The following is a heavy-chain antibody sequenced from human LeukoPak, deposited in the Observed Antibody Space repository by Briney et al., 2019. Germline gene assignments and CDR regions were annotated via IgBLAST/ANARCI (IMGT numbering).Heavy chain of an antibody. J-gene: IGHJ4*02. D-gene: IGHD4-11*01. Sequence: SETLSLTCTVSGGSISSYYWSWIRQPPGKGLEWIGYIYYSGSTNYNPSLKSRVTISVDTSKNQFSLKLSSVTAADTAVYYCARDSNYWGQGTLVTVSS. CDR3: ARDSNY. CDR1: GGSISSYY. CDR2: IYYSGST. V-gene: IGHV4-59*12.